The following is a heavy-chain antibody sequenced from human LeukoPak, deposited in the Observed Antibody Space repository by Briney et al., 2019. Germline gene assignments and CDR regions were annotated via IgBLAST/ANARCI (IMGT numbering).Heavy chain of an antibody. J-gene: IGHJ6*02. CDR2: IYSSSTYI. CDR1: GFTFSSYD. V-gene: IGHV3-21*01. CDR3: VRELRRYYYGLDV. Sequence: PGGSLRLSRVPSGFTFSSYDVICVRQARGEGLEWVSSIYSSSTYIYYADSVKGRFTISRDNAKNSVYLQMSSLRAEDTAVYYCVRELRRYYYGLDVWGQGTTVTVSS.